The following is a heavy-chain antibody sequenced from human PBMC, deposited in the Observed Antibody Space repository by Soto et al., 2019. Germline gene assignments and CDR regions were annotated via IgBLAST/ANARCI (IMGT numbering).Heavy chain of an antibody. V-gene: IGHV3-43*01. J-gene: IGHJ4*01. CDR2: INWNGETT. D-gene: IGHD7-27*01. Sequence: PGGSLRLSCAASGFKFDAYSMHWVRQAPGKGPEWVSLINWNGETTFYADSVKGRFTIFRDNSRNSLFLQMNSLRTEDTAFYYYANAMGTIYFHHWGHGTLVTVSS. CDR1: GFKFDAYS. CDR3: ANAMGTIYFHH.